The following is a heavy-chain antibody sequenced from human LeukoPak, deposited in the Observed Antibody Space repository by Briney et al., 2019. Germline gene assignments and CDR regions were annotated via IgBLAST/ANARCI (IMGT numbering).Heavy chain of an antibody. CDR2: IKQDGSEK. CDR3: ARNPVRAYCSSTSCYTVGFFDY. Sequence: PGGSLRLSCAASGFTFSSYWMSWVRRAPGKGLEWVADIKQDGSEKYYVDSVKGRFTISRDNAKNSLYPQMNSLRAEDTAVYYCARNPVRAYCSSTSCYTVGFFDYWGQGTLVTVSS. J-gene: IGHJ4*02. CDR1: GFTFSSYW. V-gene: IGHV3-7*01. D-gene: IGHD2-2*02.